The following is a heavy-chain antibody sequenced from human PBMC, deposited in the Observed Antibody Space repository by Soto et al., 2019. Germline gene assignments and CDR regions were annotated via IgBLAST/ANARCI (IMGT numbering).Heavy chain of an antibody. Sequence: QVQLVQSGAEVKKSGASVKVSCTASGYTFSDYFIQWLRQAPGQGLEWVAWINPKTAATNYAKKFQDRVNLTSDTSFSTAYLEPTRLRPDDTAVYYCARIKWGLDYYSGMVVCGQGTAVTVSS. CDR3: ARIKWGLDYYSGMVV. D-gene: IGHD1-26*01. CDR1: GYTFSDYF. CDR2: INPKTAAT. V-gene: IGHV1-2*02. J-gene: IGHJ6*02.